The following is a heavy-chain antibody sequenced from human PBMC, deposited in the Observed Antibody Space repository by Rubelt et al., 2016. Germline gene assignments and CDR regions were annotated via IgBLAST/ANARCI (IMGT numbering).Heavy chain of an antibody. CDR3: AKDWSSGSYPYFDY. V-gene: IGHV3-30*18. Sequence: QVRLVESGGGVVQPGRSLGLSCAASGFTFTNYVMHWVRQAPGRGLEWVAVMSYDGSNESYGDSVKGRLTVSRNNSKNTLYLQLNSLRVEDTAIYYCAKDWSSGSYPYFDYWGQGTLVTVSS. CDR1: GFTFTNYV. D-gene: IGHD1-26*01. CDR2: MSYDGSNE. J-gene: IGHJ4*02.